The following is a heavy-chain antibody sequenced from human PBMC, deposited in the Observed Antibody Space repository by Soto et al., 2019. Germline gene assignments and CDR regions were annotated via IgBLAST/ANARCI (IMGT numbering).Heavy chain of an antibody. J-gene: IGHJ4*02. Sequence: EVQLLESGGGLVQPGGALSLSCAPPGFTFTTHAMGWVRQAPGKGLEWIPSISAASEGAYYADSVRGRFTISRDNSNNTLFLQMNSLRAEDTAVYYCARDLWWYLHWGQGTLVTVSS. CDR1: GFTFTTHA. D-gene: IGHD2-15*01. V-gene: IGHV3-23*01. CDR3: ARDLWWYLH. CDR2: ISAASEGA.